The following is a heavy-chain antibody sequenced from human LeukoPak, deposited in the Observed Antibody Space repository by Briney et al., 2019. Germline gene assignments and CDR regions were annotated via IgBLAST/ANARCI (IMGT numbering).Heavy chain of an antibody. Sequence: GGSLRLSCAASGFTFSSYAMSWVRQAPGKGLEWVSAISGSGGSTYYADSVKGRFTISRDNSKNTLYLQMNSLRAEDTAVYYCARDLYSSSWQLYYYYYMDVWGKGTTVTVSS. V-gene: IGHV3-23*01. CDR2: ISGSGGST. CDR1: GFTFSSYA. D-gene: IGHD6-13*01. J-gene: IGHJ6*03. CDR3: ARDLYSSSWQLYYYYYMDV.